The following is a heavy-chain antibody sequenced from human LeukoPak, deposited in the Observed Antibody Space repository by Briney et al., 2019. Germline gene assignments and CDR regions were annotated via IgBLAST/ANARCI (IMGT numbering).Heavy chain of an antibody. CDR3: ARVGCSGGSCYSTGDWFDP. J-gene: IGHJ5*02. CDR2: INPNSGGT. V-gene: IGHV1-2*02. Sequence: ASVKVSCKASGYTFTGYYMHWVRQAPGQGLEWMGWINPNSGGTNYAQKFQGRVTMTRDTSISTAYMELSRLRSDDTAVYYCARVGCSGGSCYSTGDWFDPWGQGTLVTVSS. CDR1: GYTFTGYY. D-gene: IGHD2-15*01.